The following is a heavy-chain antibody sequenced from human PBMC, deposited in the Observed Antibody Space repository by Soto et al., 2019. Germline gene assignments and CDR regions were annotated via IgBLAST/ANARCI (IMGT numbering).Heavy chain of an antibody. V-gene: IGHV3-23*01. CDR3: VRPAKLTTATANVGYYYGLAV. D-gene: IGHD4-4*01. Sequence: DVQLLESGGGLVQPGGSLRLSCAASGFRFSTYDMSWVRQAPGKGLEWVSVMSGSGSGTYYADSVKGRFTISRDNSKNSLYLQQTSLRAEDTAVDYCVRPAKLTTATANVGYYYGLAVWGQGTTVTAAS. CDR1: GFRFSTYD. J-gene: IGHJ6*02. CDR2: MSGSGSGT.